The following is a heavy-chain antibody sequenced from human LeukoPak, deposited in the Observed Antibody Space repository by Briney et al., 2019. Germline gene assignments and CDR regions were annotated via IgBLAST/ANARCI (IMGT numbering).Heavy chain of an antibody. D-gene: IGHD3-10*01. CDR1: GFTFSDYY. CDR2: ISSSGSTI. Sequence: PGGSLRLSCAASGFTFSDYYMSWIRQAPGKGLEWVSYISSSGSTIYYADSGKGRFTISRDNAKNSLYLQMNSLRAEDTAVYYCARPYYYGSGSYDYWGQGTLVTVSS. V-gene: IGHV3-11*04. CDR3: ARPYYYGSGSYDY. J-gene: IGHJ4*02.